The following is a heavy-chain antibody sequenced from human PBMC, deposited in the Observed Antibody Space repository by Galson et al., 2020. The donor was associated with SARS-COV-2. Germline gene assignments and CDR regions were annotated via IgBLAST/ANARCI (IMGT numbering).Heavy chain of an antibody. CDR2: INRDGSTT. V-gene: IGHV3-74*01. J-gene: IGHJ5*02. CDR3: ARLMTTPLYDDS. CDR1: GFTFTTYW. D-gene: IGHD4-4*01. Sequence: GGSLSLSCTVSGFTFTTYWMHWVRHAPGKGLVWVSPINRDGSTTNYADFVKGRFTISRDNVNNALFLQMNSLSAEDTAVYYCARLMTTPLYDDSWGLGTQVTVSS.